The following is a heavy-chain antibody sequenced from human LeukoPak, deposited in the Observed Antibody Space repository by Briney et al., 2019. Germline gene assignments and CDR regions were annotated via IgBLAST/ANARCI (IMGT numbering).Heavy chain of an antibody. CDR3: ARHMNGNYGLH. D-gene: IGHD1-7*01. V-gene: IGHV5-51*01. CDR1: GYTFTSYW. Sequence: LGESLKISCKGFGYTFTSYWIGWVRQMPGKGLEWIGIIYPSDSDTKYSPSFQGQVTISADKSISTAYLQWSSLKASDTAMYYCARHMNGNYGLHWGQGTLVTVSS. J-gene: IGHJ4*02. CDR2: IYPSDSDT.